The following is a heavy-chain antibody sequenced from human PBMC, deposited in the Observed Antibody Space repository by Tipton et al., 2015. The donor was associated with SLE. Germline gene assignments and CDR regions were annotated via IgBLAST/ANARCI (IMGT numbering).Heavy chain of an antibody. CDR1: GFTFSSYG. CDR3: AKDRRGAVAGNGKAFDY. CDR2: ISYDGSNK. J-gene: IGHJ4*02. D-gene: IGHD6-19*01. V-gene: IGHV3-30*18. Sequence: SLRLSCAASGFTFSSYGMHWVRQAPGKGLEWVAVISYDGSNKYYADSVKGRFTISRDNSKNTLYLQMNSLRAEDTAVYYCAKDRRGAVAGNGKAFDYWGQGTLVTVSS.